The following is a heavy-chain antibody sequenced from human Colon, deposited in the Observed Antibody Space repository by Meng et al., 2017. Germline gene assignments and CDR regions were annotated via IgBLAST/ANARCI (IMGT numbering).Heavy chain of an antibody. CDR3: ARDHGTGLDH. CDR1: GFTFRDYY. V-gene: IGHV3-11*01. D-gene: IGHD1-14*01. J-gene: IGHJ4*02. CDR2: ISSSGKII. Sequence: QVQVVEAGGGLVKPGGSPRLACAASGFTFRDYYMTWIRQAPGKGLEWVSHISSSGKIIDYADSVKGRFTISRDNANNSLYLQMDSLTADDTAVYYCARDHGTGLDHWGQGALVTVSS.